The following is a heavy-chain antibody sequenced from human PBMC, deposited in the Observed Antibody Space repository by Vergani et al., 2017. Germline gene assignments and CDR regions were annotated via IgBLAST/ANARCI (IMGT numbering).Heavy chain of an antibody. V-gene: IGHV3-15*01. CDR2: IKSKTDGGTT. J-gene: IGHJ4*02. CDR3: TTRRGYSYGPDY. CDR1: GFTFSNAW. Sequence: EVQLLESGGGLVKPGGSLRLSCAASGFTFSNAWMSWVRQAPGKGLEWVGRIKSKTDGGTTDYAAPVKGRFTISRDDSKNTLYLQMNSLKTEDTAVYYCTTRRGYSYGPDYWGQGTLVTVSS. D-gene: IGHD5-18*01.